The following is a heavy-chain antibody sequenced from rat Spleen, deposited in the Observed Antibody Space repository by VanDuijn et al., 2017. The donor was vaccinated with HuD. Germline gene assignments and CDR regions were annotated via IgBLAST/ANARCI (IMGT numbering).Heavy chain of an antibody. J-gene: IGHJ4*01. CDR3: TTDPAAISPVMDA. Sequence: EVQLVETGGGLVQPGKSLKLSCVASGFTFSGYWMYWIRQTPGRGLEWVSSINPAGGDTYYPDSVKGRVTISRDNAKSTLYLQMDSLRSEDTATYYCTTDPAAISPVMDAWGQGASVTVSS. D-gene: IGHD1-2*01. V-gene: IGHV5-58*01. CDR1: GFTFSGYW. CDR2: INPAGGDT.